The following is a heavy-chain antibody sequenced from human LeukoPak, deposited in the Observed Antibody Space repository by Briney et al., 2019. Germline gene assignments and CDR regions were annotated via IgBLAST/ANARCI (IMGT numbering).Heavy chain of an antibody. CDR2: IYYSGST. CDR3: ARGAVVNGLDV. J-gene: IGHJ6*02. CDR1: GPSISSSSYY. Sequence: SETLSLTCTVSGPSISSSSYYWGWIRQPPGKGLEWIGSIYYSGSTFYNPSLKSRVTISVDTSKNQFSLKLSSVTAADTAVYYCARGAVVNGLDVWGQGTTVTVSS. V-gene: IGHV4-39*01. D-gene: IGHD5-18*01.